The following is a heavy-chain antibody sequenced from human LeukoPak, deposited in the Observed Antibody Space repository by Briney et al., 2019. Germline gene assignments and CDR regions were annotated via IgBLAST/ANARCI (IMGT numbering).Heavy chain of an antibody. CDR1: GFTFSSYA. J-gene: IGHJ6*04. CDR2: ISYDGSNK. Sequence: GGSLRFSCAASGFTFSSYAMHWVRQAPGKGLEWVAVISYDGSNKYYADSVKGRFTISRDNSKNTLYLQMNSLRAEDTAVYYCAREIPSITIFGRTDSMDVWGKGTTVTVSS. D-gene: IGHD3-3*01. V-gene: IGHV3-30*04. CDR3: AREIPSITIFGRTDSMDV.